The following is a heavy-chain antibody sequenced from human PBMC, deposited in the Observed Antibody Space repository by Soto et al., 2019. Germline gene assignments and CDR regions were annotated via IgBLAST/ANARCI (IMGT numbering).Heavy chain of an antibody. Sequence: SETLSLTCTVSGGSISSYYWSWIRQPPGKGLEWIGYIYYSGSTNYNPSLKSRVTISVDTSKNQFSLKLSSVTAAGTAVYYCARRWGAAVDYWGQGTLVTVPS. CDR1: GGSISSYY. CDR2: IYYSGST. J-gene: IGHJ4*02. CDR3: ARRWGAAVDY. V-gene: IGHV4-59*08. D-gene: IGHD1-26*01.